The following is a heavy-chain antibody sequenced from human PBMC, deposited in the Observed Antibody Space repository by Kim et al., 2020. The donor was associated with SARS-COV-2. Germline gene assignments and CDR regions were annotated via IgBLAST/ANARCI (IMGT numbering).Heavy chain of an antibody. CDR3: ATLVVPAAP. Sequence: SNKYYADSVKGRFTNSRDNSKNTLYLQMNSLRAEDTAVYYCATLVVPAAPWGQGTLVTVSS. J-gene: IGHJ5*02. D-gene: IGHD2-2*01. CDR2: SNK. V-gene: IGHV3-30*02.